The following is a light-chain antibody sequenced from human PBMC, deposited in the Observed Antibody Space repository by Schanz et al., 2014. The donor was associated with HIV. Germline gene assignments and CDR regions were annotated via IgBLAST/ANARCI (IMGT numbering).Light chain of an antibody. V-gene: IGKV1-5*03. CDR1: QSIGSW. J-gene: IGKJ1*01. CDR2: EAT. Sequence: DIQMTQPPSTLSASVGDRVIISCRASQSIGSWLAWYQQKAGEPPKLLIYEATTLETGVPSRFSGSGSGTEFTLTISSLQPDDFATYYCQQYAVSSWTFGLGTRVESK. CDR3: QQYAVSSWT.